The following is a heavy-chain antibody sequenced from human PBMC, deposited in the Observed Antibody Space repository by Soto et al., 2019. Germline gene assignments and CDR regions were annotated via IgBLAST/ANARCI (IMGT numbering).Heavy chain of an antibody. CDR2: ISVYDGKT. Sequence: ASVKVSCKASGYTFNSHGLSWVRQAPGQRLEWMGWISVYDGKTNYAQKFQGRVTITTDTFTSTAYMELTSLTSGDTAIYYCARPDYYNTGSGAFDIWGQGTMVTVS. V-gene: IGHV1-18*01. CDR1: GYTFNSHG. D-gene: IGHD3-22*01. CDR3: ARPDYYNTGSGAFDI. J-gene: IGHJ3*02.